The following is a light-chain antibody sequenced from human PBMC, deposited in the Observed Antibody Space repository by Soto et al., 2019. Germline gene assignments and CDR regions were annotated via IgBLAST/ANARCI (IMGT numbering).Light chain of an antibody. CDR1: QGISKY. Sequence: DIQMTQAASSLSASVGDRVTITCRAIQGISKYIAWFQQKPGKAPKPLIYATSRLQSGVPTKFSGSGSGTDFTLTISSLQPDDFATYYCQQYNSYPRTFGQGTKLE. CDR2: ATS. J-gene: IGKJ2*01. CDR3: QQYNSYPRT. V-gene: IGKV1-16*02.